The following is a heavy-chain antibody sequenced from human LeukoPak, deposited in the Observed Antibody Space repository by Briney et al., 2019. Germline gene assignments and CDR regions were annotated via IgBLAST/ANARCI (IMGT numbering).Heavy chain of an antibody. J-gene: IGHJ4*02. CDR2: IKHNGDEL. V-gene: IGHV3-7*01. D-gene: IGHD3-16*01. CDR3: ARELRTFDS. Sequence: GGSLRLSCAASGFTFSSYWMTWVRQAPGKGLERAANIKHNGDELNYVDSVEDRFTISRDNAKNSLYLHMTSLRAEDTAVYYCARELRTFDSWGQGTLVTVSS. CDR1: GFTFSSYW.